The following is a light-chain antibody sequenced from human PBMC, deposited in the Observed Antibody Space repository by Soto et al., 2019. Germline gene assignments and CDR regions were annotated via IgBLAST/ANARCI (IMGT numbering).Light chain of an antibody. J-gene: IGKJ5*01. Sequence: IQMTQSPTSLSASVGNRVTITCQSSQDIATYLNWYQQKPGKAPNLLIYDASNLETGVPSRFSGGGSGTHFTFTISNLQPEDVATYYCQQYENLPTFGQGTRLEIK. CDR3: QQYENLPT. CDR1: QDIATY. CDR2: DAS. V-gene: IGKV1-33*01.